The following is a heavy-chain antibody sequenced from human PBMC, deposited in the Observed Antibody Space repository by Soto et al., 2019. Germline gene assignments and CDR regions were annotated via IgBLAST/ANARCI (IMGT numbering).Heavy chain of an antibody. CDR1: GFTFSSYS. CDR2: ISSSSSYI. CDR3: ARERATYYYYYYMDV. Sequence: EVQLVESGGGLVKPGGSLRLSCAASGFTFSSYSMNWVRQAPGKGLEWVSSISSSSSYIYYADSVKGRFTISRDNAKNSLYLQMNSLRAEDTAVYYCARERATYYYYYYMDVWDKGTTVTVSS. V-gene: IGHV3-21*01. J-gene: IGHJ6*03.